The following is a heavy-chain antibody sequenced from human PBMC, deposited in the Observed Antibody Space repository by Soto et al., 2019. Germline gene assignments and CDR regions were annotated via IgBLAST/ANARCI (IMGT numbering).Heavy chain of an antibody. V-gene: IGHV3-30*18. CDR3: AKDREVIRPYYFDY. Sequence: GGSRRLFWAASGFTVSRYVMHWVRQAPGKGLGWVAVISYDGSNKYYADSVKGRFTISRDNSKNTLYLQMNSLRAEDTAVYYCAKDREVIRPYYFDYWGQGTLVTVSS. CDR1: GFTVSRYV. CDR2: ISYDGSNK. D-gene: IGHD3-16*02. J-gene: IGHJ4*02.